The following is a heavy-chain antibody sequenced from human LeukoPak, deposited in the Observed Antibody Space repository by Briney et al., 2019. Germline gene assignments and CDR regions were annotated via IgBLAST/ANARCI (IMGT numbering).Heavy chain of an antibody. CDR2: IKEDGSEK. J-gene: IGHJ3*02. D-gene: IGHD3-3*01. CDR3: ARDAAFGVVITDAFDI. Sequence: GGSLRLSCAASGFTFSSYWMSWIRQAPGKGLEWVANIKEDGSEKYYVDSVKGRFTISRDNAKNSLYLQMNSLRAEDTAVYYCARDAAFGVVITDAFDIWGQGTTVTVSS. V-gene: IGHV3-7*01. CDR1: GFTFSSYW.